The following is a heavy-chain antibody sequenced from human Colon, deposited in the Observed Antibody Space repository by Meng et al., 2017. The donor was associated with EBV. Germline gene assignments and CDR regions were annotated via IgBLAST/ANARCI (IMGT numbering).Heavy chain of an antibody. J-gene: IGHJ4*02. CDR3: ARGNAYNAPSFDY. D-gene: IGHD5-24*01. CDR1: GASLSSNNW. V-gene: IGHV4-4*02. CDR2: INHGGNT. Sequence: QGQVKESCPGPVEPSGALSLTGAVSGASLSSNNWWSWVRQHPGEGLEWIGEINHGGNTNYNPSLKSRVSISVDRSNDPFSLSLSSVTAADTAVYYCARGNAYNAPSFDYWGQGTLVTVSS.